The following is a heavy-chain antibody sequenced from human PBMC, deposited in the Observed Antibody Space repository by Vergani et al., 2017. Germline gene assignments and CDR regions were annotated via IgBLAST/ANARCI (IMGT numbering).Heavy chain of an antibody. Sequence: EVQLLESGGGLVQPGGSLRLSCAASGFTFNNYAMNWVRQAPGKGLEWVSLISGSGGSTYYADSVKGRFTISRDNSRNTLYLQMTSLRAEDTAVYYCAKQGPGIAVAGTHIDYWGQGTLVTVSS. CDR2: ISGSGGST. D-gene: IGHD6-19*01. CDR1: GFTFNNYA. CDR3: AKQGPGIAVAGTHIDY. V-gene: IGHV3-23*01. J-gene: IGHJ4*02.